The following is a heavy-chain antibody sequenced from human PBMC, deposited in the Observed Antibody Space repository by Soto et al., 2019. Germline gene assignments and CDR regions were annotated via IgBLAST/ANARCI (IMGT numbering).Heavy chain of an antibody. CDR2: IYYSGST. J-gene: IGHJ4*02. Sequence: QVQLQESVPGLVKPSETLSLTCTVSGGSISSYYWSWIRQPPGKGLEWIGYIYYSGSTNYNPSLKSRVTISVDTSKNQFSLKLSSVTAADTAVYYCARDSSERAPGAAAGYYFDYWGQGALVTVSS. V-gene: IGHV4-59*01. CDR1: GGSISSYY. CDR3: ARDSSERAPGAAAGYYFDY. D-gene: IGHD6-13*01.